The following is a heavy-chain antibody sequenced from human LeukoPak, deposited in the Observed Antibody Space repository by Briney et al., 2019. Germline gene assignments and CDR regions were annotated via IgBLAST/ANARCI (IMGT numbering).Heavy chain of an antibody. V-gene: IGHV3-48*01. CDR2: ISSSSSTI. CDR3: ARSDGYSYGSLDY. D-gene: IGHD5-18*01. CDR1: GFTFSSYS. J-gene: IGHJ4*02. Sequence: PGGSLRLSCAASGFTFSSYSMNWVRQAPGKGLEWVSYISSSSSTIYYADSVKGRFTISRDNAKNSLYLQMNSLRAEDTAVYYCARSDGYSYGSLDYWGQGTLVTVSS.